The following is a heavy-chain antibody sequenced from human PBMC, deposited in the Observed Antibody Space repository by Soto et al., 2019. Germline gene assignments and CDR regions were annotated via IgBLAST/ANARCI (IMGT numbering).Heavy chain of an antibody. CDR3: ARDLGSEVIMAY. Sequence: GGSLRLSCAASGFSFSSYCMHWVRQAPGKGLEWVAVIWYDGSNKYYADSVKGRFTISRDNSKNTLYLQMNSLRAEDTAVYYCARDLGSEVIMAYWGQGTLVTVSS. CDR2: IWYDGSNK. D-gene: IGHD2-8*01. V-gene: IGHV3-33*01. CDR1: GFSFSSYC. J-gene: IGHJ4*02.